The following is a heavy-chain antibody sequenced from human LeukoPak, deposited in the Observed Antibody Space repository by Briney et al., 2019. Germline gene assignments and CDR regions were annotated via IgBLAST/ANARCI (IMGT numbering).Heavy chain of an antibody. CDR2: MNPNSGNT. CDR1: GYTFTSYD. CDR3: AGGLRRNRRYYFDY. V-gene: IGHV1-8*01. D-gene: IGHD4-17*01. Sequence: ASVKVSCKASGYTFTSYDINWVRQATGQGLEWMGWMNPNSGNTGYAQKFQGRVTMTRNTSISTAYMELSSLRSEDTAVYCCAGGLRRNRRYYFDYWGQGTLVTVSS. J-gene: IGHJ4*02.